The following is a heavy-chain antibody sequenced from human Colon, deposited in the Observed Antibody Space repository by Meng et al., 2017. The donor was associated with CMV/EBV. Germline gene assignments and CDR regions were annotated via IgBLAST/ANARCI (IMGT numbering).Heavy chain of an antibody. CDR1: GFTISDRH. V-gene: IGHV3-11*01. CDR2: VTRDSMI. CDR3: VSGITGRPESEY. J-gene: IGHJ4*02. D-gene: IGHD1-14*01. Sequence: GEYLKISCEVSGFTISDRHMSWIRQAPGKGLDWIIYVTRDSMIYSADSVRGRFTISRDNAKNSMYLQLNSLRAEDTAVYYCVSGITGRPESEYWGQGTLVTVSS.